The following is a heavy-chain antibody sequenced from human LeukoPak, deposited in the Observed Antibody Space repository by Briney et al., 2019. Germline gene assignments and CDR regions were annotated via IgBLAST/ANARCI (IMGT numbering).Heavy chain of an antibody. J-gene: IGHJ6*02. Sequence: PGGSLRLSCLASEFTFSSYNMNWVRQAPGQGLEWISYITSGSSATYYADSVKGRFTISRDNAKNSLSLQMNSLRDEDTAVYYCARGGYNPQYYYYAMDVWGQGTTVTVSS. CDR1: EFTFSSYN. V-gene: IGHV3-48*02. D-gene: IGHD5-18*01. CDR2: ITSGSSAT. CDR3: ARGGYNPQYYYYAMDV.